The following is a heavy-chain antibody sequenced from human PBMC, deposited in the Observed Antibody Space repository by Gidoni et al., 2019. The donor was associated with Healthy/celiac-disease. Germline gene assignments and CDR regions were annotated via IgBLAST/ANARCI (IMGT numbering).Heavy chain of an antibody. CDR1: GFTFCSYA. Sequence: EVQRLESGGGLVQPGGSLRLSCSASGFTFCSYAMSWARQAPGKGLEWVSAISGSGGSTYYADSVKGRFTISRDNSKNTLYLQMNSLRAEDTAVYYCAKGYYYDSSGYSGGFDYWGQGTLVTVSS. CDR2: ISGSGGST. D-gene: IGHD3-22*01. CDR3: AKGYYYDSSGYSGGFDY. V-gene: IGHV3-23*01. J-gene: IGHJ4*02.